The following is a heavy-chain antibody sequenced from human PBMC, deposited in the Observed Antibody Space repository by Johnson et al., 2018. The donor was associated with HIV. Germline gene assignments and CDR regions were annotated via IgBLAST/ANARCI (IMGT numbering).Heavy chain of an antibody. D-gene: IGHD2-21*01. Sequence: VQLVESGGGLVQPGRSLRLSCAASGFTFDDYAMHWVRQAPGKGLEWVSGISWNSGSIGYADSVKGRFTISRDNAKNSLYLQMHSLRAEDTALYYCARGGGDCGGDCFLGAFDIWGQGTMVTVSS. V-gene: IGHV3-9*01. CDR2: ISWNSGSI. CDR1: GFTFDDYA. CDR3: ARGGGDCGGDCFLGAFDI. J-gene: IGHJ3*02.